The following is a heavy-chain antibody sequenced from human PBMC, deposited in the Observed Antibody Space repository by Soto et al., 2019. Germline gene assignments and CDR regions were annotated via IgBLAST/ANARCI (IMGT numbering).Heavy chain of an antibody. D-gene: IGHD6-19*01. CDR1: GFFFSSYT. V-gene: IGHV3-23*01. CDR2: FSATSENT. CDR3: AKARDQQWVRLPFDY. J-gene: IGHJ4*02. Sequence: EVQLLESGGGLVQPGGSLRLSCVGSGFFFSSYTMTWVRQAPGKGLEWVSSFSATSENTYYADSVRGRFTISRDNSKKTLFLQMNSVRAEDTAMYYCAKARDQQWVRLPFDYWGQGILVIVSS.